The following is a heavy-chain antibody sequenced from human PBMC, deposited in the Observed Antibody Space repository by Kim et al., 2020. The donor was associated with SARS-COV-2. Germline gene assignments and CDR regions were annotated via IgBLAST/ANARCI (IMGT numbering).Heavy chain of an antibody. J-gene: IGHJ4*02. CDR1: GFTFSSYS. D-gene: IGHD1-7*01. Sequence: GGSLRLSCAASGFTFSSYSMNWVRQAPGKGLEWVSSISYTGTYIYYADSVKGRFTISRDNAKSTLYLQMNSLRAEDTALYYCASSISGTTFDFWGQGTLVTVSS. CDR2: ISYTGTYI. V-gene: IGHV3-21*06. CDR3: ASSISGTTFDF.